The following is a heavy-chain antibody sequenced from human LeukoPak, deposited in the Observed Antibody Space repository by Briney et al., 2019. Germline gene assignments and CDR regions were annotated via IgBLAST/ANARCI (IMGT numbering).Heavy chain of an antibody. D-gene: IGHD6-19*01. CDR3: ASGFWSVAGPSGTSYYYYGMDV. CDR1: GFTFSSYS. J-gene: IGHJ6*02. V-gene: IGHV3-21*01. CDR2: ISSSSSYT. Sequence: GGSLRLSCAASGFTFSSYSMNWVRQAPGKGLEWVSSISSSSSYTYYADSVKGRFTISRDNAKNSLYLQMNSLRAEDTAVYYCASGFWSVAGPSGTSYYYYGMDVWGQGTTVTVSS.